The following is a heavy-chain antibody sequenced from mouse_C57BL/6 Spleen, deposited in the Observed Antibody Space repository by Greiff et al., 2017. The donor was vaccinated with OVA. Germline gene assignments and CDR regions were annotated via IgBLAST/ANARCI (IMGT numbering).Heavy chain of an antibody. CDR1: GYTFTSYW. CDR2: IHPTSGST. V-gene: IGHV1-64*01. J-gene: IGHJ2*01. CDR3: ARGLLRQDYFDY. D-gene: IGHD1-1*01. Sequence: VQLQQPGAELVKPGASVKLSCKASGYTFTSYWMHWVKQRPGQGLEWIGMIHPTSGSTNYNEKFKSKATLTVDKSSSTAYMQLSSLTSEDSAVYYCARGLLRQDYFDYWGQGTTLTVSS.